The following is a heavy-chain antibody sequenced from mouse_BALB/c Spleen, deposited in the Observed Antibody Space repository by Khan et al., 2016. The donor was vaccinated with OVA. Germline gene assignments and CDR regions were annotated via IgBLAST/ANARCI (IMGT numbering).Heavy chain of an antibody. V-gene: IGHV3-2*02. CDR2: ISYSGNT. Sequence: VQLKQSGPGLVKPSQSLSLTCTVTGYSITSDYAWNWIRQFPGNKLEWMGYISYSGNTNYNPSFKCRISLTRDTSKNQFFLQLNSVTTEDTATYYWARVYGGDCDYWGQGTTLTVSS. CDR1: GYSITSDYA. J-gene: IGHJ2*01. D-gene: IGHD2-10*02. CDR3: ARVYGGDCDY.